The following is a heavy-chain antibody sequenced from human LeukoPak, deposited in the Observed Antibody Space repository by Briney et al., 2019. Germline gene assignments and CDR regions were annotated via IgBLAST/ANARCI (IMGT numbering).Heavy chain of an antibody. D-gene: IGHD3-22*01. CDR3: THYYDGSGYYGAFDS. Sequence: PGGSLRLSCAASGFTFSDSAVHWVRQAPGKGLEWVGRIRSKAKSYATAYAASVKGRFTISRDDSETTAYLQMNSLKTEDTAVYYCTHYYDGSGYYGAFDSWGQGTMVTVSS. J-gene: IGHJ3*02. V-gene: IGHV3-73*01. CDR1: GFTFSDSA. CDR2: IRSKAKSYAT.